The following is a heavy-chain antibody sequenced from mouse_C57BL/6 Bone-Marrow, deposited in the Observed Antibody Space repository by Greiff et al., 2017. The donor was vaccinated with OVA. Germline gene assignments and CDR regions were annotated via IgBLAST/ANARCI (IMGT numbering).Heavy chain of an antibody. J-gene: IGHJ1*03. Sequence: QVQLQQPGAELVMPGASVKLSCKASGYTFTSYWMHWVKQRPGQGLEWIGEIDPSDSYTNYNQKFKGKSTLTVDKSSSTAYMQLSSLTSEDSAVYYCARFLDYYGSSYWYFDVWGTGTTVTVSS. D-gene: IGHD1-1*01. V-gene: IGHV1-69*01. CDR1: GYTFTSYW. CDR3: ARFLDYYGSSYWYFDV. CDR2: IDPSDSYT.